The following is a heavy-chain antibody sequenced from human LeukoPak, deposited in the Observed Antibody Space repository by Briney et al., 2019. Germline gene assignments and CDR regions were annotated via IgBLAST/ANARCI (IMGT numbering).Heavy chain of an antibody. V-gene: IGHV1-69*05. CDR2: IIPIFGTA. CDR1: GGTFSSYA. J-gene: IGHJ4*02. CDR3: AREGYSSSSDYFDY. D-gene: IGHD6-6*01. Sequence: SVKVSCKASGGTFSSYAISWVRQAPGQGLVWMGGIIPIFGTANYAQKFQGRVTITTDESTSTAYMELSSLRSEDTAVYYCAREGYSSSSDYFDYWGQGTLVTVSS.